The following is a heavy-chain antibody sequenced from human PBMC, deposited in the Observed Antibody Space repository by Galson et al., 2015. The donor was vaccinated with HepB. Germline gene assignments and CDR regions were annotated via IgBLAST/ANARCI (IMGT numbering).Heavy chain of an antibody. J-gene: IGHJ5*02. CDR2: INTYSSST. V-gene: IGHV1-18*01. Sequence: SVKVSCKASGYTFSSYSIAWVRQAPGQGLEWMGWINTYSSSTNYAQKLQGRLTMTTETSTTTAYMELRSLRSDDTAVYYCARGALVVVVYATQNNWFAPWGQGTLITVSS. CDR3: ARGALVVVVYATQNNWFAP. CDR1: GYTFSSYS. D-gene: IGHD2-15*01.